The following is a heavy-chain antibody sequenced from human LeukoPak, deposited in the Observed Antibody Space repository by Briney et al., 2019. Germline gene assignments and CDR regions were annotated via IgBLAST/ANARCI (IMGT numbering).Heavy chain of an antibody. D-gene: IGHD2-15*01. V-gene: IGHV4-59*01. CDR2: IYYSGTT. CDR1: GDSISSWY. CDR3: ARVGYCSHGSCLRLDWYFDL. J-gene: IGHJ2*01. Sequence: SETLSLTCTVSGDSISSWYWSWIRQPAGKGLEWIGYIYYSGTTYYNPSLKSRVSISFDTSKNQFSLKLSPVTAADTAVYYCARVGYCSHGSCLRLDWYFDLWGRGTLVTVSS.